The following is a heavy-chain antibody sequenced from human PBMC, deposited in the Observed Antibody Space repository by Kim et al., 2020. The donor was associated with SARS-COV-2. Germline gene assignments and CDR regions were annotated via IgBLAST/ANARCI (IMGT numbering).Heavy chain of an antibody. CDR2: ISAYNGNT. J-gene: IGHJ6*02. Sequence: ASVKVSCKASGYTFTSYGISWVRQAPGQGLEWMGWISAYNGNTNYAQKLQGRVTMTTDTSTSTAYMELRSLRSDDTAVYYCARDQTIALLGYYYGMDVWGQGTTVTVSS. D-gene: IGHD3-16*01. V-gene: IGHV1-18*01. CDR1: GYTFTSYG. CDR3: ARDQTIALLGYYYGMDV.